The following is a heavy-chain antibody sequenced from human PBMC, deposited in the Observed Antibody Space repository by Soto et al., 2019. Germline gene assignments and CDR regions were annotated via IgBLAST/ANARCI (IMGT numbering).Heavy chain of an antibody. J-gene: IGHJ6*02. D-gene: IGHD2-15*01. V-gene: IGHV3-30-3*01. CDR3: AKGGCSGGTCYSGPTFSYYAMDV. CDR1: GFTFSSFA. CDR2: VSYDGNNN. Sequence: GGSLRLSCAASGFTFSSFAMHWVRQAPGKGLEWVALVSYDGNNNYYADSVKGRFTISRDNSKNTLYLQMNSLRPEDTAVYYCAKGGCSGGTCYSGPTFSYYAMDVWGQGTTVTVSS.